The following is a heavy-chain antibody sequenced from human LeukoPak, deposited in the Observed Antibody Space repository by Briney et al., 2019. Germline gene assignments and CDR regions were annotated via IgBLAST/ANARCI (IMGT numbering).Heavy chain of an antibody. J-gene: IGHJ4*02. CDR3: ARGPENYYYFDY. CDR2: INPSAGTT. D-gene: IGHD1-14*01. Sequence: GASVKVSCKASGYTFTRYYMHWVRQAPGQRLEWMGMINPSAGTTGHAQKFQGRVTVTRDTSTSTVYMEMSSLRSEDTAVYYCARGPENYYYFDYWGQGTLVTVSS. CDR1: GYTFTRYY. V-gene: IGHV1-46*01.